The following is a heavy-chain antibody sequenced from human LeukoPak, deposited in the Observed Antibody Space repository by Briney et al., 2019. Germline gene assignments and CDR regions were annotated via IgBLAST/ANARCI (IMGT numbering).Heavy chain of an antibody. D-gene: IGHD2-2*01. Sequence: PSETLSLTCAVSGGSISSSIYYWGWIRQPPGKGLEWIGSIYYSGSTYYNPSLKSRVTISVDTSKNQFSLKLSSVTAADTAVYYCARSVRQVVSTCDYWGQGTLVTVSS. CDR2: IYYSGST. J-gene: IGHJ4*02. CDR1: GGSISSSIYY. V-gene: IGHV4-39*01. CDR3: ARSVRQVVSTCDY.